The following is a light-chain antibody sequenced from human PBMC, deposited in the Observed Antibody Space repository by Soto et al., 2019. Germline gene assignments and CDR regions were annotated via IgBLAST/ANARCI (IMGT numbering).Light chain of an antibody. CDR3: QQYNSYLWT. CDR1: QSISSW. Sequence: DIQMTQSPSTLSASVGDRVIIICRASQSISSWLAWYQQKPGKAPKLLIYKASSLESGVPSRFSGSGSGTEFTLTISSLQPDDFATYSSQQYNSYLWTFGQGTKVDIK. CDR2: KAS. J-gene: IGKJ1*01. V-gene: IGKV1-5*03.